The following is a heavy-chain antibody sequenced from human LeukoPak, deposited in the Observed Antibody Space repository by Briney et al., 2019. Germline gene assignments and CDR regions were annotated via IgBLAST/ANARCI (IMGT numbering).Heavy chain of an antibody. CDR2: IYYSGST. CDR3: ARLYYDFWSGYPSSFDY. V-gene: IGHV4-39*01. CDR1: GGSISSSSYY. J-gene: IGHJ4*02. D-gene: IGHD3-3*01. Sequence: SETLSLTCTVSGGSISSSSYYWGWIRQPPGKGLEWIGRIYYSGSTYHNPSLKSRVTISVDTSKNQFSLKLSSVTAADTAVYYCARLYYDFWSGYPSSFDYWGQGTLVTVSS.